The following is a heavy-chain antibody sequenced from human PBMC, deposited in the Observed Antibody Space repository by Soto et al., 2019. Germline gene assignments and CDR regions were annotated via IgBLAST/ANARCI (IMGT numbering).Heavy chain of an antibody. V-gene: IGHV4-30-2*01. CDR1: GASIITDGYY. CDR2: IYHSGST. CDR3: ARNPRAAAGTGVYFDY. D-gene: IGHD6-13*01. J-gene: IGHJ4*02. Sequence: SETLSLTCTVSGASIITDGYYWTWIRQPPGKGLEWIGYIYHSGSTYYNPSLKSRVTISVDRSKKQFSLKLSSVTAAETAVYYCARNPRAAAGTGVYFDYWGQGTLVTVSS.